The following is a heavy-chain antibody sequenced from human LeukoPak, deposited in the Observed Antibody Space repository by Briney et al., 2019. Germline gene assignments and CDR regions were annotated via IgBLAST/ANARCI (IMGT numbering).Heavy chain of an antibody. J-gene: IGHJ5*02. D-gene: IGHD6-13*01. V-gene: IGHV4-39*01. CDR3: ARLATTTRIAAAGTP. CDR2: IYYSGST. Sequence: PSETLSLTCTVSGGSISSSSYYWGWIRQPPGKGLEWIGSIYYSGSTYYNPSLKSRVTISVDTSKNQFSLKLSSVTAADTAVYYCARLATTTRIAAAGTPWGQGTLVTVSS. CDR1: GGSISSSSYY.